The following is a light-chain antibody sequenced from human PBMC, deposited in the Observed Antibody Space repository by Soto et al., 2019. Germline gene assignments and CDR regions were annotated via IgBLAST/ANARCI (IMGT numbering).Light chain of an antibody. CDR3: KSYAGSNTYV. Sequence: QSAITQPPSASGSPGQSVTISCTGTKNDVGFYDFVSWYQHHPGKAPRLIIYEVVQRPSGVPDRFSGSKSGNTASLTVSGLQAADEADYFCKSYAGSNTYVFGSGPKV. V-gene: IGLV2-8*01. CDR1: KNDVGFYDF. J-gene: IGLJ1*01. CDR2: EVV.